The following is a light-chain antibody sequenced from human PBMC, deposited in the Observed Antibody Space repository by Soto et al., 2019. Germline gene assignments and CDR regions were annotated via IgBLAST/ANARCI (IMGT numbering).Light chain of an antibody. J-gene: IGKJ5*01. V-gene: IGKV1-12*01. CDR2: DAS. CDR3: QQAASFPIT. Sequence: DIQMTQSPSTLSASVGDTVTVTCRASQSVSGWLAWYQQKPGEAPKLLTYDASSLQSGVPSRFSGSGSGTDFTLTINGLQPEDFATYYCQQAASFPITFGQGTRLEIK. CDR1: QSVSGW.